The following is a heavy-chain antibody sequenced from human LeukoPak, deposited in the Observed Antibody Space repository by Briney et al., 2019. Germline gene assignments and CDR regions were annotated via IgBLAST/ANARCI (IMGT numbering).Heavy chain of an antibody. CDR1: GFTVSSNH. CDR2: IYSGGST. Sequence: PGGSLRLSCAASGFTVSSNHMSWVRQGPGKGLEWVSVIYSGGSTYYADSVKGRFTISRENSKNTLYLQMNSLRAEDTAVYYCASHSSSWYGFDYWGQGTLVTVSS. D-gene: IGHD6-13*01. CDR3: ASHSSSWYGFDY. J-gene: IGHJ4*02. V-gene: IGHV3-53*01.